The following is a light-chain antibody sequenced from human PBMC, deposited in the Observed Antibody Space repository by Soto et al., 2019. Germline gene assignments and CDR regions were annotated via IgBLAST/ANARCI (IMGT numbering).Light chain of an antibody. CDR1: NSDVGGYNY. V-gene: IGLV2-11*01. CDR3: CSYAGSYTSL. CDR2: DVT. J-gene: IGLJ2*01. Sequence: QSALTQPRSMSGSPGQSVTISCTGTNSDVGGYNYVSWYQQHPGKAPKLMIYDVTKRPSGVPDRVSGSKSGNTASLTISGLQAEDEDDYYCCSYAGSYTSLFGGGTKLTVL.